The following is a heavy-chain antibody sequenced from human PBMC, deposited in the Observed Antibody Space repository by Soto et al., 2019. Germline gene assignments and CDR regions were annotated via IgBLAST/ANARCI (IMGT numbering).Heavy chain of an antibody. J-gene: IGHJ3*02. Sequence: QVQQQPWGAGLLKPSETLSLTCTVYAGSFSHYYWNWIRQSPGKGREWIGKIKHGGSSSYNPSIRSRVSISVDMSKNQFSLTLSSVPAADTAVYYCARGGSSDWQVALDIWGQGTMVPVSS. CDR2: IKHGGSS. V-gene: IGHV4-34*01. D-gene: IGHD6-19*01. CDR3: ARGGSSDWQVALDI. CDR1: AGSFSHYY.